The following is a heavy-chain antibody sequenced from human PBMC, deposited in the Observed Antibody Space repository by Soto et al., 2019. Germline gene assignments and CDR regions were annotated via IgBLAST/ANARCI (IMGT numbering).Heavy chain of an antibody. V-gene: IGHV4-4*02. CDR2: IYHSGST. D-gene: IGHD3-10*01. Sequence: SETLSLTCAVSGGSISSSNWWSWVRQPPGKGLEWIGEIYHSGSTNYNPSLKSRVTISVDKSTNQFSLKLSSVTAADTAVYYCARDLRITMVRGEDYYYGMDVWGQGTTVTVSS. CDR1: GGSISSSNW. J-gene: IGHJ6*02. CDR3: ARDLRITMVRGEDYYYGMDV.